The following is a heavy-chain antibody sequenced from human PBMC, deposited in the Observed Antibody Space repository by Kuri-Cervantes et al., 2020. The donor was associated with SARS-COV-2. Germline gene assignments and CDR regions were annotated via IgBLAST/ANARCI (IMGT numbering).Heavy chain of an antibody. J-gene: IGHJ3*02. CDR3: ARTTYGSGSYWDDAFDI. CDR2: IKQDGSEK. Sequence: SLMISCPAYGWTFSSYWMSWVRQAPGKGLEWVANIKQDGSEKYYVDSVKGRFTISRDNAKNSLYLQMNSLRAEDTAVYYCARTTYGSGSYWDDAFDIGGQGKMVTVSS. D-gene: IGHD3-10*01. CDR1: GWTFSSYW. V-gene: IGHV3-7*01.